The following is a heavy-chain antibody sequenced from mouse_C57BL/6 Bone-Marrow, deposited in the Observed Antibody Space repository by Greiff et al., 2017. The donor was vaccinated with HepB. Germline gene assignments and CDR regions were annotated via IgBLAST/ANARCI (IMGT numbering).Heavy chain of an antibody. CDR2: FYPGSGSI. V-gene: IGHV1-62-2*01. CDR1: GYTFTEYT. Sequence: VKLMESGAELVKPGASVKLSCKASGYTFTEYTIHWVKQRSGQGLEWIGWFYPGSGSIKYNEKFKDKATLTADKSSSTVYMELSRLTSEDSAVYFCARHAVYYGNYPYFDYWGQGTTLTVSS. J-gene: IGHJ2*01. CDR3: ARHAVYYGNYPYFDY. D-gene: IGHD2-1*01.